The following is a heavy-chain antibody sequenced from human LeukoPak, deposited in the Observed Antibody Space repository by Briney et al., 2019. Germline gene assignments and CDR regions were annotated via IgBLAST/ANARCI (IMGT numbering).Heavy chain of an antibody. V-gene: IGHV3-21*01. Sequence: PGGSLRLSCAASGFTFSSYAMSWVRQAPGKGLEWVSSISSSSSYIYYADSVKGRFTISRDNAKNSLYLQMNSLRAEDTAVYYCARVLGYGSGSYYNWFDPWGQGTLVTVSS. J-gene: IGHJ5*02. D-gene: IGHD3-10*01. CDR2: ISSSSSYI. CDR1: GFTFSSYA. CDR3: ARVLGYGSGSYYNWFDP.